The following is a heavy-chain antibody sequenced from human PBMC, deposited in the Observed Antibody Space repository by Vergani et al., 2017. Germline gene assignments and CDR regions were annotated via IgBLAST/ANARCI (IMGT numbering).Heavy chain of an antibody. CDR1: GGSISSGSYY. Sequence: QVQLQESGPGLVKPSQTLSLTCTVSGGSISSGSYYWSWIRQPAGKGLEWIGRIYTSGSTNYNPSLKRRVTISVDTSKNQFSLKLSSVTAADTAVYYCARDKGSSWYSDWYFDLWGRGTLVTVSS. V-gene: IGHV4-61*02. D-gene: IGHD6-13*01. CDR3: ARDKGSSWYSDWYFDL. CDR2: IYTSGST. J-gene: IGHJ2*01.